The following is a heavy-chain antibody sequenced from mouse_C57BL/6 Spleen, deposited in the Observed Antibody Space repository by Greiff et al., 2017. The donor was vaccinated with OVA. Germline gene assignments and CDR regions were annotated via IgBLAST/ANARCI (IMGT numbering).Heavy chain of an antibody. Sequence: VKLVESGPELVKPGASVKLSCKASGYTFTSYDINWVKQRPGQGLEWIGWIYPRDGSTKYNEKFKGKATLTVDTSSSTAYMELHSLTSEDSAVYFGGGYDYGSMDYWGQGTSVTVSA. V-gene: IGHV1-85*01. CDR2: IYPRDGST. CDR3: GGYDYGSMDY. D-gene: IGHD2-4*01. CDR1: GYTFTSYD. J-gene: IGHJ4*01.